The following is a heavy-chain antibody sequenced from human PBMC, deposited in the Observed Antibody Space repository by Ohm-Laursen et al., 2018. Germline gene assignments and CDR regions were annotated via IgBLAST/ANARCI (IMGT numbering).Heavy chain of an antibody. CDR3: ARDPAVAATGYFQH. CDR2: IIPIFGTA. V-gene: IGHV1-69*01. CDR1: GGTFSSYA. Sequence: GSSVKVSCKASGGTFSSYAISWVRQAPGQGLEWMGGIIPIFGTANYAQKFQGRVTITADESTSTAYMELSSLRSEDTAVYYCARDPAVAATGYFQHWGQGTLVTVSS. J-gene: IGHJ1*01. D-gene: IGHD6-19*01.